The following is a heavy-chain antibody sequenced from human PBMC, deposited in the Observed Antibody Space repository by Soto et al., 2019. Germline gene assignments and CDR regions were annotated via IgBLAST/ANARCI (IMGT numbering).Heavy chain of an antibody. J-gene: IGHJ5*02. CDR1: GTTFNSYS. D-gene: IGHD6-13*01. CDR3: ARGKQQLVGYNWFDP. CDR2: ISDSGSNI. Sequence: EVQLVESGGGLVKPGGSLRLSCAASGTTFNSYSMNWVRQAPGKGLEWVSSISDSGSNIYYADSVKGRFTITRDNAKNALYMQMNSLRAEDRAVYYCARGKQQLVGYNWFDPWGQGTLVTVSS. V-gene: IGHV3-21*01.